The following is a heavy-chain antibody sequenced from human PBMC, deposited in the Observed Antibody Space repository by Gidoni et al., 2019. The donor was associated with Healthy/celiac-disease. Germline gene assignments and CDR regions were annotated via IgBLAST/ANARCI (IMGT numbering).Heavy chain of an antibody. J-gene: IGHJ4*02. CDR2: IYSGGST. V-gene: IGHV3-53*01. D-gene: IGHD2-15*01. CDR3: ARVRGCSGGSCYSYYFDY. CDR1: AFTVRSTV. Sequence: EVPLLESGGGWIQPGGSLRPSCAASAFTVRSTVMSWVRQAPGKGLEWVSVIYSGGSTSYADSVKGRFTISRDNSKNTLYLQMNSLRAEDTAVYYCARVRGCSGGSCYSYYFDYWGQGTLVTVSS.